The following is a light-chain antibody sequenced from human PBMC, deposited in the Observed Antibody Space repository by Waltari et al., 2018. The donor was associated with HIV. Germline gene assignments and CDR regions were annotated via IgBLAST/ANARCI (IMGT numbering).Light chain of an antibody. Sequence: QSVLTQPPSVSGAPGQRVTISCTGSSSNIGADYHVNWYQQLPGTAPKLLIYGYNTRPSGFPDRFSGSKSGTSASLAIRGLQAEDEADYYCHSYDSSLDGWVFGGGTKLTVL. CDR2: GYN. CDR1: SSNIGADYH. J-gene: IGLJ3*02. CDR3: HSYDSSLDGWV. V-gene: IGLV1-40*01.